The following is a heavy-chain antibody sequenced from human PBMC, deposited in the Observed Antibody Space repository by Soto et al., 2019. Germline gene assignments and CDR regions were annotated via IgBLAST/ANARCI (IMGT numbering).Heavy chain of an antibody. CDR2: ISGGGGRT. CDR3: PITVKLAMTTVTKNYYYGMDV. J-gene: IGHJ6*02. V-gene: IGHV3-23*01. D-gene: IGHD4-4*01. CDR1: GFTFGTYA. Sequence: GVSLRLSCAASGFTFGTYAMSWVRQAPGKGLEWVSAISGGGGRTYYADSVKGRFTISRDNSKNTLFLQMNSLRAEDTAVYYCPITVKLAMTTVTKNYYYGMDVWGQGTTVTVSS.